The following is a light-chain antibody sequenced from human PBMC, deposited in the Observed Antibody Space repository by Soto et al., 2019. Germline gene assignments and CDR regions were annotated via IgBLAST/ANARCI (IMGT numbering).Light chain of an antibody. CDR2: GAS. Sequence: EVLMTQSPATLSLSPGERATLSCRASQSVSSNLAWYQQRRGQAPRLLIYGASSRATGVPARFCGSGSGTAVSLTISSLQSEDFVVYYCQQYDNWPTLTFGGGTKVEIK. CDR3: QQYDNWPTLT. J-gene: IGKJ4*01. V-gene: IGKV3D-15*01. CDR1: QSVSSN.